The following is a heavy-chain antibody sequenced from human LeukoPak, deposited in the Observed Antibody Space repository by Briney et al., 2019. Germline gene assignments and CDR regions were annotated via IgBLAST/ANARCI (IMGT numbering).Heavy chain of an antibody. CDR3: ARPSGSGSYRYYMDV. J-gene: IGHJ6*03. D-gene: IGHD3-10*01. CDR1: GGTFSSYA. Sequence: VKVSCKASGGTFSSYAISWVRQAPGQGLEWMGGIIPIFGTANYAQKFQGRVTITADESTSTAYMELSSLSSEDTAVYYCARPSGSGSYRYYMDVWGKGTTVTISS. V-gene: IGHV1-69*01. CDR2: IIPIFGTA.